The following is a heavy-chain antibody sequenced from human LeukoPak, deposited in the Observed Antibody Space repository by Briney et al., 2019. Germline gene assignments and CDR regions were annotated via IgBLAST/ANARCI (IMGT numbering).Heavy chain of an antibody. V-gene: IGHV3-23*01. CDR3: AKDDNYIRFLS. J-gene: IGHJ5*02. Sequence: GGSLRLSCAASGFPFSTYAMAWVREAPGKGLEWVSGISGSGDYTFYANSVKGRFTIFRDNSKNTLYLQMNSLRAEDTAVYYCAKDDNYIRFLSWGQGTLVTVSS. D-gene: IGHD3-16*01. CDR2: ISGSGDYT. CDR1: GFPFSTYA.